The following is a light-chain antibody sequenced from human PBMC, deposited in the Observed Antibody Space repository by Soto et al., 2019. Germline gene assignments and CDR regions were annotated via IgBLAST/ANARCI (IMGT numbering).Light chain of an antibody. Sequence: NFMLTQPHSVSESPGKTVTISCTGSSGSIASNYVQWYQQRPGSAPTTVIYEDNQRPSGVPDRFSGSIDSSSNSASLTISGLKTEDEADYYCQSYDSSNYVFGTGTKVT. CDR3: QSYDSSNYV. J-gene: IGLJ1*01. CDR2: EDN. CDR1: SGSIASNY. V-gene: IGLV6-57*02.